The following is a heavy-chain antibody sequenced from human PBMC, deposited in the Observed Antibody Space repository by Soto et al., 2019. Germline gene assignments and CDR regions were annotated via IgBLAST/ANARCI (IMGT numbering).Heavy chain of an antibody. CDR2: IWQDGTTE. CDR1: GFTFSSYG. Sequence: QVQLRESGGGVSQPGRSLRISCEASGFTFSSYGMHWVRQAPGKGLEWVAVIWQDGTTEEYAESVKGRFKISRDDSKKMVFLELNNLQAEDTAVYYCARDEVWGTPRFYFRFWGQGIRVIVSS. D-gene: IGHD3-16*01. CDR3: ARDEVWGTPRFYFRF. V-gene: IGHV3-33*01. J-gene: IGHJ4*02.